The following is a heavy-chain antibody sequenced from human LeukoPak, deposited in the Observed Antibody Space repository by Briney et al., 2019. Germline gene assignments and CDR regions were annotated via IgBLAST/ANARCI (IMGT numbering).Heavy chain of an antibody. D-gene: IGHD5-12*01. CDR1: GGSISSGGYY. CDR3: ARDSGYDWIYYGMDV. Sequence: SETLSLTCTVSGGSISSGGYYWSWIRQPPGKGLEWIGYIYHSGSTYYNPSLKSRVTISVDRSKNQFSLKLSSVTAADTAVYYCARDSGYDWIYYGMDVWGQGTTVTVSS. CDR2: IYHSGST. V-gene: IGHV4-30-2*01. J-gene: IGHJ6*02.